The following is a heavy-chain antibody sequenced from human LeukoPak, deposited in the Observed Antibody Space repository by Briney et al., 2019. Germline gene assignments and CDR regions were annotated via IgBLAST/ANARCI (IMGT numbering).Heavy chain of an antibody. V-gene: IGHV3-7*01. CDR3: ARRAPGGNYGDYDY. J-gene: IGHJ4*02. CDR2: IKEDGSEK. D-gene: IGHD4-17*01. CDR1: GFTFSSYW. Sequence: GGSLILSCAASGFTFSSYWMSWVRQAPGKGLEWVANIKEDGSEKYYVDSVKGRFTISRDNAKNSLYLQMNSLRAEDTAVYYCARRAPGGNYGDYDYWGQGTLVTVSS.